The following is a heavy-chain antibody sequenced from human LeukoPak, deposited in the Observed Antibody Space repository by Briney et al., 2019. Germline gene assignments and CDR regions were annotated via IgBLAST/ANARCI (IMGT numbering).Heavy chain of an antibody. CDR1: GFTFSSSG. V-gene: IGHV3-30*03. D-gene: IGHD6-13*01. Sequence: GGSLRLSCAASGFTFSSSGIHWVRQAPGKGLEWVAVISYDGSNKYYADSVKGRFTISRDNSKNTLYLQMNSLRAEDTAVYYCARDSGSSWYYNWFDPWGQGTLVTVSS. J-gene: IGHJ5*02. CDR3: ARDSGSSWYYNWFDP. CDR2: ISYDGSNK.